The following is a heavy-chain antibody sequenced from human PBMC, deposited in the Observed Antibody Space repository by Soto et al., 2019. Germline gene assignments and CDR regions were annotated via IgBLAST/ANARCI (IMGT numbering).Heavy chain of an antibody. Sequence: GGSLRLSCAASGFTFSTYPMSWVRQAPGKGLEWVSGISGSGISTYYTDSVKGRFTISRDNSKNTVFLQMNSLRDEDTAVYYCAKEEGFLDSDAFDIWGQGTMVTVSS. J-gene: IGHJ3*02. V-gene: IGHV3-23*01. CDR1: GFTFSTYP. D-gene: IGHD3-3*01. CDR3: AKEEGFLDSDAFDI. CDR2: ISGSGIST.